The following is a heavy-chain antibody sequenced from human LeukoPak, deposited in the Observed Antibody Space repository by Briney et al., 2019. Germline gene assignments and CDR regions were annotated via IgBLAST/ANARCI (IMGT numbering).Heavy chain of an antibody. CDR2: MYASGTT. J-gene: IGHJ4*02. CDR1: GGSISSGGYY. CDR3: ARHPADHDVIVGATLFGGFDY. Sequence: SQTLSLTCTVSGGSISSGGYYWNWIRQPAGKGLEWIGHMYASGTTNYNPSLKSRLTMSVDTSKNHFSLKLSSVTAADTAVYYCARHPADHDVIVGATLFGGFDYWGQGTLVTASS. D-gene: IGHD1-26*01. V-gene: IGHV4-61*09.